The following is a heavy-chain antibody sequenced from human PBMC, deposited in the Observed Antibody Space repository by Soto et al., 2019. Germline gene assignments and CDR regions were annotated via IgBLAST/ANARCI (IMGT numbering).Heavy chain of an antibody. V-gene: IGHV3-23*01. D-gene: IGHD3-10*01. Sequence: PGGSLRLSCAASGFTFSSYAMSWVRQAPGKGLEWVSAISDSGGSTYYADSVKGRFTISRDNSKNTLYLQMNSLRAEDTAVYYCARVFEGPRGFDYMDVWGKGTMVTAPS. CDR1: GFTFSSYA. CDR3: ARVFEGPRGFDYMDV. CDR2: ISDSGGST. J-gene: IGHJ6*03.